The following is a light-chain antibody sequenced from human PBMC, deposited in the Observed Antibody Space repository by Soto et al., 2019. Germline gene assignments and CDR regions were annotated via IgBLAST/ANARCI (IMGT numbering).Light chain of an antibody. V-gene: IGKV1-6*01. CDR2: AAS. CDR3: QQYDNDPLT. CDR1: QGIRND. Sequence: AIQMTQSPSSLSASVGDRVTITCRASQGIRNDLGWYQQKPGKAPKLLIYAASSLQSGVPSRFSGSASGTEFTRTICSLQPDDFATYYCQQYDNDPLTFGGGTKVDIK. J-gene: IGKJ4*01.